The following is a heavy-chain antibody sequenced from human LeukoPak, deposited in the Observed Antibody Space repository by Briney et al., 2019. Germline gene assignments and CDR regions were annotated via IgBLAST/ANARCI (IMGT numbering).Heavy chain of an antibody. J-gene: IGHJ1*01. V-gene: IGHV3-33*01. CDR3: ASEGGVKYCSAGSCSLEH. Sequence: PGGSLRLSCAASGFTFSSYGMHWVRQAPGKGLEWVAVIWYDGSNKYYADSVKGRFTTSRDTAKNTLYLQMSSLSAEDTAIYYCASEGGVKYCSAGSCSLEHWGQGTLVTVSS. D-gene: IGHD2-15*01. CDR1: GFTFSSYG. CDR2: IWYDGSNK.